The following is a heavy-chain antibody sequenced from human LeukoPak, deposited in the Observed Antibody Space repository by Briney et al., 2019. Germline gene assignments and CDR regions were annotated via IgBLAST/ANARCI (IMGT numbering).Heavy chain of an antibody. J-gene: IGHJ4*02. V-gene: IGHV3-7*01. CDR1: GFTFSSYW. CDR3: ARDRGDGYSSSWGDY. CDR2: IKQDGSEK. Sequence: GGSLRLSCAASGFTFSSYWMSWVRQAPGKGLEWVANIKQDGSEKYYVDSVKGRFTISRDNAKNSLYLQMNSLRAEDTAVYYCARDRGDGYSSSWGDYWGQGTLVTVSS. D-gene: IGHD6-13*01.